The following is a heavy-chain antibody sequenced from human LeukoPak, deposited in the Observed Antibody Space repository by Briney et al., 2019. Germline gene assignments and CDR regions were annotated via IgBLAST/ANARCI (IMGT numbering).Heavy chain of an antibody. Sequence: GSSVKVSCKASGGTFSSYAISWVRQAPGQGLEWMGGIIPIFGTANYAQKFQGRVTITADESTSTAYMELSSLRSEDTAVYYCAVGAEPADGYSSSWTEYFQHWGQGTLVTVSS. CDR3: AVGAEPADGYSSSWTEYFQH. V-gene: IGHV1-69*01. J-gene: IGHJ1*01. CDR1: GGTFSSYA. CDR2: IIPIFGTA. D-gene: IGHD6-13*01.